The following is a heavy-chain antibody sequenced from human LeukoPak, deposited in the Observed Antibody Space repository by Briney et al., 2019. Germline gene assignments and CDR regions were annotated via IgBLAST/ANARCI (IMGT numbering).Heavy chain of an antibody. CDR3: ARDYDYVGGSYRYWYFDL. D-gene: IGHD3-16*02. V-gene: IGHV3-23*01. CDR1: GFTFSSYG. J-gene: IGHJ2*01. CDR2: ISGSGGST. Sequence: PGGSLRLSCAATGFTFSSYGMSWVRQAPGKGLECVSGISGSGGSTFYADSVKGRFTISRDNSKNTLYLQMNSLRAEDTAVYYCARDYDYVGGSYRYWYFDLWGRGTLVTVSS.